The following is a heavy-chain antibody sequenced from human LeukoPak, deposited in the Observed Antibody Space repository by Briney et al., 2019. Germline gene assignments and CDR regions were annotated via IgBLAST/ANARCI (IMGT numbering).Heavy chain of an antibody. CDR2: IYHSGST. J-gene: IGHJ3*02. D-gene: IGHD3-22*01. Sequence: PSETLSLTCTVSGGSLRNYYWNWIRQPPGKGLEWIGSIYHSGSTYDNPSLKSRVTISVDTSKNQFSLKLRSVTAADTAVYYCARISGGYQNDVFDIWGQGTMLTVSS. CDR3: ARISGGYQNDVFDI. CDR1: GGSLRNYY. V-gene: IGHV4-59*08.